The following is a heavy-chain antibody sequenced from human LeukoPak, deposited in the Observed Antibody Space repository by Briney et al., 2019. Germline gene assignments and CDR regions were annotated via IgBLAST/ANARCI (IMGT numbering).Heavy chain of an antibody. V-gene: IGHV3-23*01. J-gene: IGHJ4*02. Sequence: GGSLRLSCAASGFTFSSYAMSWVRQAPGKGLEWVSAISSSGGITYYADSVKGRFTISRDNSKNTLFLQMNSLRAEDTAVYYCAKDHTPIPTSIYFDYWGQGTLVTVSS. CDR1: GFTFSSYA. CDR2: ISSSGGIT. CDR3: AKDHTPIPTSIYFDY. D-gene: IGHD3-9*01.